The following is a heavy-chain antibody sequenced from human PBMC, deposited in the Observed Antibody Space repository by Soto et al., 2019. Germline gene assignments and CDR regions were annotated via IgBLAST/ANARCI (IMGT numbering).Heavy chain of an antibody. D-gene: IGHD6-19*01. J-gene: IGHJ5*02. CDR1: GYTFTSYG. V-gene: IGHV1-18*01. Sequence: QVQLVQSGAEVKKPGASVKVSCKASGYTFTSYGISWVRQAPGQGLEWMGWISAYNGNTNYAQKLQGRVTMTTDTSTSRAYMELRSLRSGHTAAYYCARSSIAVAGTSVPWGQGPLVTVSS. CDR3: ARSSIAVAGTSVP. CDR2: ISAYNGNT.